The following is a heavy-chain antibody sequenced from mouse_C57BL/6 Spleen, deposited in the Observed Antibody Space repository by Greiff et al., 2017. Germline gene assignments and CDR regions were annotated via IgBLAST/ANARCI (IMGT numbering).Heavy chain of an antibody. V-gene: IGHV2-3*01. CDR1: GFSLPSYG. CDR2: IWGDGST. D-gene: IGHD2-5*01. CDR3: AKRGSNYGFDY. Sequence: VKLMESGPGLVAPSQSLSITCTVSGFSLPSYGVSWVRQPPGKGLEWLGVIWGDGSTNYHSALISRLSISKDNSKSQVFVKLNSLQTDDTSTYYCAKRGSNYGFDYWGQGTTLTVSS. J-gene: IGHJ2*01.